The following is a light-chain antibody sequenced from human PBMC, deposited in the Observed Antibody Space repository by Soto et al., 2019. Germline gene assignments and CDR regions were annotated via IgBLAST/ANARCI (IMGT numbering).Light chain of an antibody. CDR1: QNINTN. CDR2: HTS. J-gene: IGKJ4*01. CDR3: QQYTVWPFT. Sequence: EIEMTQSPATLSLSPGERATLSCRASQNINTNLAWYQQSPGRAPRLFIYHTSTRATGIPDRFSGSGSGTEFTLTISSLQSEDFALYYGQQYTVWPFTFGGGTRVEIK. V-gene: IGKV3-15*01.